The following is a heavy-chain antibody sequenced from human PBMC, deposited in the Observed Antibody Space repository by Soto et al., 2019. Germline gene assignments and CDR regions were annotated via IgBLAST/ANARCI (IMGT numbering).Heavy chain of an antibody. V-gene: IGHV4-34*01. D-gene: IGHD2-2*01. J-gene: IGHJ5*02. CDR2: INHSGST. CDR3: ARVIVVVPAALNWFDP. Sequence: SETLSLTCAVYGGSFSGYYWSWIRQPPGKGLEWIGEINHSGSTNYNPSLKSRATISVDTSKNQFSLKLSSVTAADTAVYYCARVIVVVPAALNWFDPWGQGTLVTVSS. CDR1: GGSFSGYY.